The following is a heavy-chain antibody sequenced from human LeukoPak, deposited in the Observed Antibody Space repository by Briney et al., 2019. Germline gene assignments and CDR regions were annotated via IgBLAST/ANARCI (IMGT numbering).Heavy chain of an antibody. CDR3: AKDFSIVHWYLDL. Sequence: GGSLRLSCVASGFTFSSYDIHWVRQAPGKGLEWVAVISYDGSNKYYADSVKGRFTISRDNSKNTLYLQMNSLRVEDTSVYYCAKDFSIVHWYLDLWGRGTLVTVSS. J-gene: IGHJ2*01. V-gene: IGHV3-30*18. D-gene: IGHD2-15*01. CDR2: ISYDGSNK. CDR1: GFTFSSYD.